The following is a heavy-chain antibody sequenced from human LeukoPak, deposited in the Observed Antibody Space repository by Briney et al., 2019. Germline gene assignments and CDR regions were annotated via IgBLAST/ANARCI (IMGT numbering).Heavy chain of an antibody. D-gene: IGHD3-10*01. V-gene: IGHV3-30-3*01. J-gene: IGHJ4*02. CDR2: ISYDGSQK. CDR3: ARGTVLLWFGVDY. CDR1: GFTFSSCA. Sequence: GGSLRLSCAASGFTFSSCAMHWVRQAPGKGLEWVAVISYDGSQKYYADSVKGRFTISRDNAKNTLYLQMNSLRAEDTALYYCARGTVLLWFGVDYWGLGTLVTVSS.